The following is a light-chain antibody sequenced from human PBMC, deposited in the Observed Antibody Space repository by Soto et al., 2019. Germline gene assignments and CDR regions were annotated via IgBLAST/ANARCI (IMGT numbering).Light chain of an antibody. V-gene: IGKV3-20*01. CDR2: GAS. Sequence: EIVLTQSPVTLSLSPGERATLSCSASQSVSSSYLAWYQQKPGQAPRLLIYGASSRATGIPDRFSGSGSGTNFTLTISRLEPEDFAVYYCQQYGSSHSYTFGQGTKLEIK. CDR1: QSVSSSY. J-gene: IGKJ2*01. CDR3: QQYGSSHSYT.